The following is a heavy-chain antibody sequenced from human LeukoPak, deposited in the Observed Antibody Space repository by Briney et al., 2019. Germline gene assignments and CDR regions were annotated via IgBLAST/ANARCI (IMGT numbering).Heavy chain of an antibody. Sequence: ASAKVSCKASGYIFTSSGISWVRQAPGQGLEWMGWMSAYSGYTNYAQMFQDRVTMTTDTSTTTAYMELRSLRSDDTAVYYCARSKGPYYYDRSGYRDYWGQGTLVTVSS. V-gene: IGHV1-18*01. CDR2: MSAYSGYT. CDR1: GYIFTSSG. J-gene: IGHJ4*02. D-gene: IGHD3-22*01. CDR3: ARSKGPYYYDRSGYRDY.